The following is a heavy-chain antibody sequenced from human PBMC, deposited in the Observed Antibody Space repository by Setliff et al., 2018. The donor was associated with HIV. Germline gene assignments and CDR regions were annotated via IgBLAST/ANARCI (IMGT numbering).Heavy chain of an antibody. V-gene: IGHV4-34*12. CDR3: ARGFEGYCSGDSCHWFDS. CDR1: GGSLRDHD. J-gene: IGHJ5*01. Sequence: PSETLSLTCAVYGGSLRDHDWSWIRQTPRKGLEWIGEIIHSGRTNYNPSLKSRVIVSRDTSKNQFSLRLTSTTVADTAVYYCARGFEGYCSGDSCHWFDSWGQGTQVTVSS. CDR2: IIHSGRT. D-gene: IGHD2-15*01.